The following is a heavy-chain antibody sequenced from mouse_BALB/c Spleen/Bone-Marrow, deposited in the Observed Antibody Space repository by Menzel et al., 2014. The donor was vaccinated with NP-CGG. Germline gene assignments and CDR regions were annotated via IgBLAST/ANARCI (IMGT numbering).Heavy chain of an antibody. J-gene: IGHJ3*01. CDR2: ISSGSNTI. CDR3: ARRGTMITAGPFAY. CDR1: GFTFSSFG. V-gene: IGHV5-17*02. Sequence: EVQLQQSGGGLLQPGGSRKLSCAASGFTFSSFGMHWIRQAPEKGLEWVAYISSGSNTIYYEDTVKGRFTISRDNPKNTLFLRMTSLRSEDTAMYYCARRGTMITAGPFAYWGQGTLVTVSA. D-gene: IGHD2-4*01.